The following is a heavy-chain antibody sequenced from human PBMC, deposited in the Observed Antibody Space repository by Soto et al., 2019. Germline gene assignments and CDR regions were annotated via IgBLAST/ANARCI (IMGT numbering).Heavy chain of an antibody. CDR2: IYPGDSDT. V-gene: IGHV5-51*01. Sequence: GESPKISCKGSGYSFTSYWIGWLRQMPGKGLEWMGIIYPGDSDTRYSPSFQGQVTISADKSISTAYLQWSSLKASDTAMYYCARRRSRQFNGMDVWGQGTTVTVSS. J-gene: IGHJ6*02. CDR1: GYSFTSYW. CDR3: ARRRSRQFNGMDV.